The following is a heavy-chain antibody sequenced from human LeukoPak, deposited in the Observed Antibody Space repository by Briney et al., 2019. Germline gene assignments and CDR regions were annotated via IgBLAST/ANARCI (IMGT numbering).Heavy chain of an antibody. V-gene: IGHV1-18*01. CDR1: GYTFTSYG. CDR3: ARGRKIVQTNWFDP. Sequence: ASVKVSCKASGYTFTSYGISWVRQAPGQGLEWMGWISAYNGNTNYAQKLQGRVTMTTDTSTSTAYMELRSLRSDDTALYYCARGRKIVQTNWFDPWGQGTLVTVSS. J-gene: IGHJ5*02. D-gene: IGHD2-8*01. CDR2: ISAYNGNT.